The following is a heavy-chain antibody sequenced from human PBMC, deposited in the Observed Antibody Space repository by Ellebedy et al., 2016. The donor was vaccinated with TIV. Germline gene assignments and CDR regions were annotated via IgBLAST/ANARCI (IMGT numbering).Heavy chain of an antibody. CDR3: AALMGATHGFVAFDI. D-gene: IGHD1-26*01. V-gene: IGHV1-24*01. CDR1: GYTLTALS. Sequence: ASVKVSCXVSGYTLTALSMHWVRQDPGKGLEWMGGFDPELGETNQEQKFQGRVTMTEDTSTDTAYMELSSLRSEDTAVYYCAALMGATHGFVAFDIWGQGTMVTVSS. J-gene: IGHJ3*02. CDR2: FDPELGET.